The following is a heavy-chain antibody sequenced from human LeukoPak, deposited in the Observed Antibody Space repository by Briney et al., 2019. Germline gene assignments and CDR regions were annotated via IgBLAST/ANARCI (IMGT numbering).Heavy chain of an antibody. J-gene: IGHJ3*02. CDR3: ARDAGTIFGVIRFAFDI. D-gene: IGHD3-3*01. CDR1: GGSVSSGSYY. CDR2: IYYSGSS. V-gene: IGHV4-61*01. Sequence: SETLSLTCTVSGGSVSSGSYYWSWIRQPPGKGLEWLGYIYYSGSSNYNPSLKSRVTISVDTSKNQFSLKLSSVTAADTAVYYCARDAGTIFGVIRFAFDIWGQGTMVTVSS.